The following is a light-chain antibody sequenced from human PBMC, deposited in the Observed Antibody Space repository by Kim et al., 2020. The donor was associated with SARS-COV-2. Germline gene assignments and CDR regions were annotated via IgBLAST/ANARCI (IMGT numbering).Light chain of an antibody. J-gene: IGKJ2*01. Sequence: EIVMTQSPATLSVSPGKKATLSCRASQSVSNNLAWNQQKPGQTPRLLIYGASTRATGVPARFSGSGSGTEFTLTISSLQSEDFALYYCQQYNNWPPYTFGQGTKLEI. CDR3: QQYNNWPPYT. CDR1: QSVSNN. CDR2: GAS. V-gene: IGKV3-15*01.